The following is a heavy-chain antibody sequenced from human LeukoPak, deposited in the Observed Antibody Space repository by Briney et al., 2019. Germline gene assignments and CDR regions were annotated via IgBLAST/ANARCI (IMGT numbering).Heavy chain of an antibody. CDR1: GFTFSDYY. D-gene: IGHD6-13*01. J-gene: IGHJ6*02. V-gene: IGHV3-11*01. CDR3: ARDQADSSSWYSVMDV. CDR2: IGSSSATI. Sequence: NPGGSLRLSCAVSGFTFSDYYMSWIRQAPGKGLEWISYIGSSSATIYYADSVRGRFTISRDNAKNSLYLQMNSLRAEDTAVYYCARDQADSSSWYSVMDVWGQGTTVTVSS.